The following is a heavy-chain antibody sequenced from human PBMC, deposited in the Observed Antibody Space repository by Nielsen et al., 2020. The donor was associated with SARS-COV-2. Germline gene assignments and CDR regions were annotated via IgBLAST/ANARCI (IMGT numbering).Heavy chain of an antibody. CDR3: ARDTVGGLDAFDI. Sequence: SETLSLTCTVSGGSISSGGYYWSWIRQHPGKGLEWIGYIYYSGSTYYKPSLKSRVTISVDTSKNQFSLKLSSVTAADTAVYYCARDTVGGLDAFDIWGQGTMVTVSS. D-gene: IGHD4-17*01. CDR1: GGSISSGGYY. J-gene: IGHJ3*02. V-gene: IGHV4-31*03. CDR2: IYYSGST.